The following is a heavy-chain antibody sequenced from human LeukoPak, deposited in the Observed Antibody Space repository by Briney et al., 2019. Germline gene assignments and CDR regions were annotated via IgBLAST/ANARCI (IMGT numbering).Heavy chain of an antibody. CDR3: AGPDDYYGSGSYFDY. V-gene: IGHV3-48*04. CDR2: ISSSGSTI. CDR1: GFTFSSYG. J-gene: IGHJ4*02. D-gene: IGHD3-10*01. Sequence: GGSLRLSCAASGFTFSSYGMSWVRQAPGKGLEWVSYISSSGSTIYYADSVKGRFTISRDNAKNSLYLQMNSLRAEDTAVYYCAGPDDYYGSGSYFDYWGQGTLVTVSS.